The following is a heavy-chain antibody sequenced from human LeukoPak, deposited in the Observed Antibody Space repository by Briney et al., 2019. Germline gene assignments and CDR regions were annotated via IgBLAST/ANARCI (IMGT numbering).Heavy chain of an antibody. J-gene: IGHJ4*02. CDR2: IYHSGST. CDR3: ARDRYYDSREFDY. D-gene: IGHD3-22*01. CDR1: GFTFSKYS. V-gene: IGHV4-38-2*02. Sequence: GSLRLSCAASGFTFSKYSMNWVRQAPGKGLEWIGSIYHSGSTYYNPSLKSRVTISVDTSKNQFSLKLSSVTAADTAVYYCARDRYYDSREFDYWGQGTLVTVSS.